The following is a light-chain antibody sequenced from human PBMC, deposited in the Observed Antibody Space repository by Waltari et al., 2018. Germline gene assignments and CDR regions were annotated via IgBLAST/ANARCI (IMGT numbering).Light chain of an antibody. CDR3: QQRTNRPRMYT. Sequence: EIVLTQSPGTLSLSPGERATLSCRASQSLSSSLAWYQQRPGQAPRLLIYDVSNRASGIPARFSGSGSETDFTLTISSLEPEDFAVYYCQQRTNRPRMYTFGQGTKLEI. CDR2: DVS. CDR1: QSLSSS. J-gene: IGKJ2*01. V-gene: IGKV3-11*01.